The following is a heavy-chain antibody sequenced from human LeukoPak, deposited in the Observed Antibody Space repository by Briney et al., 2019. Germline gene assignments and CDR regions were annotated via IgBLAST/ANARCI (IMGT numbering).Heavy chain of an antibody. Sequence: PGGSLRLSCAASGFTFSSYEMNWVRQAPGEGLEWVSYISSSGSTIYYADSVKGRFTISRDNAKNSLYLQMNSLRAEDTAVYYCAGEPYDSSGYHSEYFDFWGQGTLVTVSS. J-gene: IGHJ4*02. CDR1: GFTFSSYE. CDR2: ISSSGSTI. V-gene: IGHV3-48*03. CDR3: AGEPYDSSGYHSEYFDF. D-gene: IGHD3-22*01.